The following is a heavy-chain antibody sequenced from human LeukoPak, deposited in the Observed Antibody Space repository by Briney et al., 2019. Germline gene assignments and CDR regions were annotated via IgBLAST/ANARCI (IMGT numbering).Heavy chain of an antibody. CDR2: ISAYNGNT. CDR1: GYTFTSYG. D-gene: IGHD3-22*01. J-gene: IGHJ1*01. CDR3: ASPEYYYDSSGYSTGYFQY. V-gene: IGHV1-18*01. Sequence: ASVKVSCKASGYTFTSYGISWVRQAPGQGLEWMGWISAYNGNTNYAQKLQGRVTMTTDTSTSTAYMELRSPRSDDTAVYFCASPEYYYDSSGYSTGYFQYWGQGTLVTVSS.